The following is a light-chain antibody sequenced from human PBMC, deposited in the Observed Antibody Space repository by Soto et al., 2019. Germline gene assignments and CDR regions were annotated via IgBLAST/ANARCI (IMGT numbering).Light chain of an antibody. J-gene: IGKJ1*01. V-gene: IGKV1-27*01. CDR3: QKYDTVPLT. CDR1: QDIYNF. Sequence: DIRMTQSPPSLSASVGDKVTITCRASQDIYNFVAWYPQKPGEVPKLLIYDASTLRSGASSRFSGRGSGTIFTRAINSLPPEYVGSYFCQKYDTVPLTFGQGTKVEV. CDR2: DAS.